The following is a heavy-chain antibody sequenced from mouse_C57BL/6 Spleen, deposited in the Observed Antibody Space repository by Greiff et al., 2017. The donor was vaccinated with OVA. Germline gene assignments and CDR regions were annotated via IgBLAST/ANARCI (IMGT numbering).Heavy chain of an antibody. CDR2: IDPSDSYT. CDR3: ARASTGDFDD. Sequence: QVQLQQPGAELVMPGASVKLSCKASGYTFTSYWMHWVKQRPGQGLEWIGEIDPSDSYTNYNQKFKGKSTLTVDKSSSTAYMQLSSLTSEDSAVYYCARASTGDFDDWGQGTTLTVSS. CDR1: GYTFTSYW. V-gene: IGHV1-69*01. J-gene: IGHJ2*01. D-gene: IGHD6-1*01.